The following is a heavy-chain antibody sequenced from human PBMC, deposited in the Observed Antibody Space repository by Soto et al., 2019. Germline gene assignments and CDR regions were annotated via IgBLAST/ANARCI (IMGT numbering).Heavy chain of an antibody. Sequence: GGSLRLSCAASGFTFSSYAMSWVRQAPGKGLEWVSAISGSGGSTYYADSVKGRFTISRDNSKNTLYLQMNSLRAEDTAVYYCAKSGSWRIELGIAAAGTEDAFDIWGQGTMVTVSS. J-gene: IGHJ3*02. CDR2: ISGSGGST. D-gene: IGHD6-13*01. V-gene: IGHV3-23*01. CDR3: AKSGSWRIELGIAAAGTEDAFDI. CDR1: GFTFSSYA.